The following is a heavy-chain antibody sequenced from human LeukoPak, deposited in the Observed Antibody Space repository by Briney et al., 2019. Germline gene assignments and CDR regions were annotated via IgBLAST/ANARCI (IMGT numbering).Heavy chain of an antibody. D-gene: IGHD2-15*01. Sequence: TGGSLRLSCAASGFTFSSYAMSWVRQAPGKGLEWVSAISGSGGSTYYADSVKGRFTISRDNSKNTLYLQMNSLRAEDTAVYYCARVADIVVVVAAKTAAFDIWGQGTMVTVSS. CDR3: ARVADIVVVVAAKTAAFDI. J-gene: IGHJ3*02. V-gene: IGHV3-23*01. CDR1: GFTFSSYA. CDR2: ISGSGGST.